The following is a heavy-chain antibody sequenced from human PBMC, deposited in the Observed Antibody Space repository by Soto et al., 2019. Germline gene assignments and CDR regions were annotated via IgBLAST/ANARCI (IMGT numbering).Heavy chain of an antibody. Sequence: SETLSLTCTVSGASITGSFFWGWIRQPAGKGLEWIGRFSLSGTTNYNPSLRSRVTMSADVSKNQFSLRLTSVTAADTALYYCARGMTPPGAPAWYYFDAWGQGTLVTVSS. CDR2: FSLSGTT. CDR3: ARGMTPPGAPAWYYFDA. CDR1: GASITGSFF. D-gene: IGHD2-8*02. J-gene: IGHJ4*02. V-gene: IGHV4-4*07.